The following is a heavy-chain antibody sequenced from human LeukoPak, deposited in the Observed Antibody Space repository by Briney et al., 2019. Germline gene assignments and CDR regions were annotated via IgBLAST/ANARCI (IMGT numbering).Heavy chain of an antibody. D-gene: IGHD6-19*01. Sequence: SETLSLTCTVSGGSISSYYWSWIRQPPGKGLEWIGYIYYSGSTNYNPSLKSRVTISVDTSKNQFSLKLSSVTAADTAVYYCARAWLVLFDYWGQGTLVTVSS. J-gene: IGHJ4*02. CDR1: GGSISSYY. CDR2: IYYSGST. CDR3: ARAWLVLFDY. V-gene: IGHV4-59*12.